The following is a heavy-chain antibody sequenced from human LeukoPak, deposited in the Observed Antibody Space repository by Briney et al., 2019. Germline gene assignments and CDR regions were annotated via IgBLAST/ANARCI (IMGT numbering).Heavy chain of an antibody. CDR1: GYTLTGYY. CDR2: INPNSGGT. CDR3: ARERYCSGGSCTDAFDI. J-gene: IGHJ3*02. D-gene: IGHD2-15*01. Sequence: ASVKVSCKASGYTLTGYYMHWVRQAPGQGLEWMGWINPNSGGTNYAQKFQGRVTMTRDTSISTAYMELSRLRSDDTAVYYCARERYCSGGSCTDAFDIWGQGTMVTVSS. V-gene: IGHV1-2*02.